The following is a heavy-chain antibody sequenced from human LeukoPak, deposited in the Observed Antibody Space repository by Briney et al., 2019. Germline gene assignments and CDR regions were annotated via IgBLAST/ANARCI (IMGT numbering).Heavy chain of an antibody. CDR3: ARVPPSLTGDWWSAFDI. J-gene: IGHJ3*02. V-gene: IGHV4-30-2*01. CDR2: IYHSGRT. Sequence: SETLSLTCTVSGGSISGGGYYWSWIRQPPGKGLEWIGYIYHSGRTYYNPSLKSRVTISVDRSKNQFSLKLSSVTAADTAVYYCARVPPSLTGDWWSAFDIWGQGTMVTVSS. CDR1: GGSISGGGYY. D-gene: IGHD7-27*01.